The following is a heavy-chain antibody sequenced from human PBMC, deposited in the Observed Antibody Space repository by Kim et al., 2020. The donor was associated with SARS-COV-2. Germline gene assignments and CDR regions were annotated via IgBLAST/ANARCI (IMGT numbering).Heavy chain of an antibody. CDR1: GGTFSSYA. Sequence: SVKVSCKASGGTFSSYAISWVRQAPGQGLEWMGGIIPIFGTANYAQKFQGRVTITADESTSTAYMELSSLRSEDTAVYYCARPPPIAARPGLRFYYYYYGMDVWGQGTTVTVSS. CDR2: IIPIFGTA. V-gene: IGHV1-69*13. J-gene: IGHJ6*02. CDR3: ARPPPIAARPGLRFYYYYYGMDV. D-gene: IGHD6-6*01.